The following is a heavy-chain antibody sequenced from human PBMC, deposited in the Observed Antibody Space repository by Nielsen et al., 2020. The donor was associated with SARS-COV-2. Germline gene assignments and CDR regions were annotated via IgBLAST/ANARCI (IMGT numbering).Heavy chain of an antibody. D-gene: IGHD3-16*02. Sequence: WIRQPPGKALEWLALIYWNDDKRYSPSLKSRLTISKDTSKSQVVLTMTNMDPVDTATYYCARISYDYVWGSYRYSPWILFDYWGQGTLVTVSS. CDR2: IYWNDDK. J-gene: IGHJ4*02. V-gene: IGHV2-5*01. CDR3: ARISYDYVWGSYRYSPWILFDY.